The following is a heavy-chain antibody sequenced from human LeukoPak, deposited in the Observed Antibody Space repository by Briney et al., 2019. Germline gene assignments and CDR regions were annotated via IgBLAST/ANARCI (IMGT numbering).Heavy chain of an antibody. Sequence: GGSLRLSCAASGFTFSTYWMTWVRQAPGKGLEWVANIKEDGSEKYYADSVKGRFTISRDNAKNSLYLQMNSLRAEDTAMYYCARDESRLDRRDFGYWGQGTLVTVSS. CDR3: ARDESRLDRRDFGY. D-gene: IGHD6-19*01. CDR1: GFTFSTYW. J-gene: IGHJ4*02. CDR2: IKEDGSEK. V-gene: IGHV3-7*01.